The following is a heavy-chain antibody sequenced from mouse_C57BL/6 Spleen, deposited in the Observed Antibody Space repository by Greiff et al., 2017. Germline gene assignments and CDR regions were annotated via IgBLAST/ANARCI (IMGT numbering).Heavy chain of an antibody. Sequence: VQVVESGAELARPGASVKLSCKASGYTFTSYGISWVKQRTGQGLEWIGEIYPRSGNTYYNEKFKGKATLTADKSSRTAYIELRSLTSANSEVYICANGNYFDYWGQGTTLTVSS. D-gene: IGHD2-1*01. V-gene: IGHV1-81*01. J-gene: IGHJ2*01. CDR3: ANGNYFDY. CDR1: GYTFTSYG. CDR2: IYPRSGNT.